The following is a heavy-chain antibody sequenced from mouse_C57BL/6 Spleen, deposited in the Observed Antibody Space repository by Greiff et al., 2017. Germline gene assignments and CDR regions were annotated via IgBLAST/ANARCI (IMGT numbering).Heavy chain of an antibody. CDR1: GFTFSSYA. D-gene: IGHD1-1*01. Sequence: EVKLVESGGGLVKPGGSLKLSCAASGFTFSSYAMSWVRQTPEKRLEWVATISDGGSYTYYPDNVKGRFTISRDNAKNNLYLQMSHLKSEDTAMYYCAREGPLVARRAFDYWGQGTTLTVSS. CDR2: ISDGGSYT. V-gene: IGHV5-4*01. J-gene: IGHJ2*01. CDR3: AREGPLVARRAFDY.